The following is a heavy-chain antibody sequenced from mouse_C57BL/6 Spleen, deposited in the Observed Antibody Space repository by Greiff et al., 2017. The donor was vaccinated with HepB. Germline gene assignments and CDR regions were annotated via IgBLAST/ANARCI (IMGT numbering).Heavy chain of an antibody. Sequence: EVQLQQSGPELVKPGASVKISCKASGYTFTDYYMNWVKQSHGKSLEWIGDINPNNGGTSYNQKFKGKATLTVDKSSSTAYMELRSLTSEDSAVYYCAREGGSPLYYFDYWGQGTTLTVSS. CDR2: INPNNGGT. J-gene: IGHJ2*01. V-gene: IGHV1-26*01. CDR3: AREGGSPLYYFDY. D-gene: IGHD6-1*01. CDR1: GYTFTDYY.